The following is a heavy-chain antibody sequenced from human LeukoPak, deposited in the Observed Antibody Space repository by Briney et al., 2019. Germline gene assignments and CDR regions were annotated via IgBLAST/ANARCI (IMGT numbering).Heavy chain of an antibody. CDR2: IYSGGST. Sequence: GGSLRLSCAASGFTVSSNHMSWVRQAPGKGLEWVSVIYSGGSTYYADSVKGRFTISRDNSKNTLYLQMNSLRAEDTAVYYCARDGSGYGTAFDIWGQGTMVNVSS. D-gene: IGHD5-12*01. J-gene: IGHJ3*02. CDR3: ARDGSGYGTAFDI. CDR1: GFTVSSNH. V-gene: IGHV3-53*01.